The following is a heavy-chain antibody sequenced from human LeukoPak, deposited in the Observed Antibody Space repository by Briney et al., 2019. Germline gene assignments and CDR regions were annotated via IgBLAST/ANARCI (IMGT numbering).Heavy chain of an antibody. V-gene: IGHV3-23*01. J-gene: IGHJ4*02. Sequence: GGSLRLSCAASGFTFSSYAMSWVRQAPGKGLEWVSGISGSDGSTNYADSVKGRFTISRDNSKNTLYLQMTSLRAEDTAVYYCAKQLGYRSDGSCYFPYWGQGTLVTVSS. CDR1: GFTFSSYA. CDR3: AKQLGYRSDGSCYFPY. CDR2: ISGSDGST. D-gene: IGHD2-15*01.